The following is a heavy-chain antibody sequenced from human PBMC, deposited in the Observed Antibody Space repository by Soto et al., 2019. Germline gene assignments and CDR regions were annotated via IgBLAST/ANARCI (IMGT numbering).Heavy chain of an antibody. D-gene: IGHD5-18*01. CDR2: INPSGGST. CDR1: GYTFISYY. CDR3: ARDSGYKDAFDI. Sequence: ASVKVSCQASGYTFISYYMHWVRQAPGQGLEWMGIINPSGGSTSYAQKFQGRVTMTRDTSTSTVYMELSSLRSEDTAVYYCARDSGYKDAFDIWGQGTMVTVSS. V-gene: IGHV1-46*01. J-gene: IGHJ3*02.